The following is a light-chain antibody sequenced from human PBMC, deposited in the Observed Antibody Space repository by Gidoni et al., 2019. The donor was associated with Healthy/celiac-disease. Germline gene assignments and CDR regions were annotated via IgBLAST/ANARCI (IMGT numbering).Light chain of an antibody. CDR1: SSDVGSYNL. V-gene: IGLV2-23*01. CDR3: CSYAGSYVV. CDR2: EGS. Sequence: QSALTQPADVSGSPGQSVTISCTGTSSDVGSYNLVSWYQQHPGTAPKLMIYEGSKRPSGVSNRFSGSKSCNTASLTISGLQAEDDAYYYCCSYAGSYVVFGGGTKLTVL. J-gene: IGLJ2*01.